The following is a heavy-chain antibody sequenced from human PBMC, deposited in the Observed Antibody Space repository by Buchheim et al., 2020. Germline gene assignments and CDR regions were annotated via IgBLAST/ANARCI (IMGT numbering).Heavy chain of an antibody. Sequence: QVQLVESGGGLVKPGGSLRLSCAASGFTFSDYYMSWIRQAPGKGPEWVSYISSSSSYTNYADSVKGRFTISRDNAKNSLYLQMNSLRAEDTAVYYCARDHCTNGVCYSLSYGMDVWGQGTT. CDR3: ARDHCTNGVCYSLSYGMDV. D-gene: IGHD2-8*01. V-gene: IGHV3-11*06. J-gene: IGHJ6*02. CDR1: GFTFSDYY. CDR2: ISSSSSYT.